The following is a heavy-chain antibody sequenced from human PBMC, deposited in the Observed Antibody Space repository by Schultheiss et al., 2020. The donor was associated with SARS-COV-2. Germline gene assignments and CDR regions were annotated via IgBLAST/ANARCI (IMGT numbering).Heavy chain of an antibody. D-gene: IGHD2-2*01. CDR2: ISGSGGST. CDR3: ATVYNLGYCSSTSCPFDY. J-gene: IGHJ4*02. Sequence: GSLRLSCAASGFTFSSYAMSWVRQAPGKGLEWVSAISGSGGSTYYADSVKGRFTISRDNSKNTLYLQMNSLRAEDTAVYYCATVYNLGYCSSTSCPFDYWGQGTLVTVSS. V-gene: IGHV3-23*01. CDR1: GFTFSSYA.